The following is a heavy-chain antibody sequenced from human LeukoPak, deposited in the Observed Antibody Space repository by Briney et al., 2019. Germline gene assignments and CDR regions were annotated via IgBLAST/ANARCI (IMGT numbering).Heavy chain of an antibody. CDR3: ARQGLIVMAGEGDFDY. D-gene: IGHD5-24*01. J-gene: IGHJ4*02. CDR2: IYYSGNT. V-gene: IGHV4-39*01. Sequence: SETLSLTCTVSGGSISSSDYYWAWIRQPPGRSLEWIGSIYYSGNTHYNPSLKSRVTISVDTSKNQFSLKLSSVTAADTAVYYCARQGLIVMAGEGDFDYWGQGTLVTVSS. CDR1: GGSISSSDYY.